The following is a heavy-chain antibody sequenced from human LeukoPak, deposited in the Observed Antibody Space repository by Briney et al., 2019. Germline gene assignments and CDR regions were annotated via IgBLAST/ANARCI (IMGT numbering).Heavy chain of an antibody. CDR3: ARGRGILDLF. CDR1: GGVFSGYY. D-gene: IGHD3-9*01. Sequence: SETLSLTCGVYGGVFSGYYWSWISQPPGKGMKWIGEINDSGITNSNTSLKSRVTISVDTSKNQFSLILTAVTASDTAVYYWARGRGILDLFGGQGTLVTVSS. CDR2: INDSGIT. J-gene: IGHJ4*02. V-gene: IGHV4-34*01.